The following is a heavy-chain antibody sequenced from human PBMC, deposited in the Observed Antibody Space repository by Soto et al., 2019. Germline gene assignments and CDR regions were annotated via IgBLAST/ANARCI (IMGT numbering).Heavy chain of an antibody. D-gene: IGHD3-16*01. V-gene: IGHV3-15*01. CDR2: IKSKIDGGTT. J-gene: IGHJ4*02. CDR3: TTAWGGADGLDY. CDR1: GFTFSNAW. Sequence: EVQLVESGGGLVKPGGSLRLSCAASGFTFSNAWMSWVRQAPGKGLEWVGRIKSKIDGGTTDYAAPVKVRFTIARDDSKNTLDLKRNSLKAKDSAVYYCTTAWGGADGLDYWGQGTLVTVSS.